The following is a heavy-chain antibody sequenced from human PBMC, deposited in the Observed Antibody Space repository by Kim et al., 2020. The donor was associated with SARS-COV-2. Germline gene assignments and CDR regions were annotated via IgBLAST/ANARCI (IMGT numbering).Heavy chain of an antibody. J-gene: IGHJ6*02. D-gene: IGHD6-13*01. CDR1: GGTFSSYA. Sequence: SVKVSCKASGGTFSSYAISWVRQAPGQGLEWMGGIIPIFGTANYAQKFQGRVTITADESTSTAYMELSSLRSEDTAVYYCAREVAAAGNGMDVWGQGTTVTVSS. CDR3: AREVAAAGNGMDV. V-gene: IGHV1-69*13. CDR2: IIPIFGTA.